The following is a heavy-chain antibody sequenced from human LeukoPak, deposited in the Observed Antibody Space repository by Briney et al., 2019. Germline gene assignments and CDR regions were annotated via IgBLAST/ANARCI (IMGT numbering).Heavy chain of an antibody. Sequence: ASEKVSCKASGYTFTSYDINWVRQATGQGLEWMGWMNPNSGNTGYAQKFQGRVAMTRNTSISTAYMELSSLRSEDTAVYYCARGRNLEWLLYMFRAYNWFDPWGQGTLVTVSS. J-gene: IGHJ5*02. V-gene: IGHV1-8*01. CDR2: MNPNSGNT. CDR3: ARGRNLEWLLYMFRAYNWFDP. D-gene: IGHD3-3*01. CDR1: GYTFTSYD.